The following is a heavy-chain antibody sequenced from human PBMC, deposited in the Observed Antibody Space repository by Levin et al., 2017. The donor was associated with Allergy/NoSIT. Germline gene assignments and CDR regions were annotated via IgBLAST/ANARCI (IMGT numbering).Heavy chain of an antibody. CDR3: VSDLMGNTNY. CDR2: ISSDGSII. J-gene: IGHJ4*02. CDR1: GFSVSRYW. V-gene: IGHV3-74*01. D-gene: IGHD1-26*01. Sequence: PGGSLRLSCTASGFSVSRYWMHWVRQAPGKGLVWVSRISSDGSIISYADSVKGRVSISRDNAKNTVYLLVSSLRAEDTAVYYCVSDLMGNTNYWGQGALVIVSP.